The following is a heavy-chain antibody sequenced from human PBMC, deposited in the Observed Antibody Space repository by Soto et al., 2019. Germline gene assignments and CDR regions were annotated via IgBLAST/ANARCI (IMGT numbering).Heavy chain of an antibody. Sequence: EVQLVESGGGLVQPGRSLRLSCAASGFNFDDHAMHWVRQVAGKGLEWVSGITWNSASIGYADSVKGRFTISRDNAKSSLYLQKNSLRAEDAALYDCAKDNSLVSSAYDPVNGMDGWGQGTTVTVSS. V-gene: IGHV3-9*01. CDR1: GFNFDDHA. J-gene: IGHJ6*02. CDR2: ITWNSASI. CDR3: AKDNSLVSSAYDPVNGMDG. D-gene: IGHD3-22*01.